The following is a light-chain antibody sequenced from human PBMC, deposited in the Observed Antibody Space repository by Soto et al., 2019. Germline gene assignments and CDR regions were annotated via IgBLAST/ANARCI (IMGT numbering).Light chain of an antibody. CDR2: GNN. CDR3: QSYASRLTDYV. Sequence: QSVLTQPPSVSGAPGQRVTISCTGSSSSIGAGYDVHWYHQLPGAAPKLLVSGNNNRPSGVPDRFSASKSGTSASLAITGLQTEDEAQYYCQSYASRLTDYVFGTGTKLTVL. CDR1: SSSIGAGYD. J-gene: IGLJ1*01. V-gene: IGLV1-40*01.